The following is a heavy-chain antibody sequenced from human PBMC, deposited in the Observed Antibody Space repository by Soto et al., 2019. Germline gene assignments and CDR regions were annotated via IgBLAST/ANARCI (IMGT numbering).Heavy chain of an antibody. V-gene: IGHV1-2*04. CDR1: GYTFTGYY. CDR2: INPNSGGT. CDR3: ARAGSSGWYGKYYYYYYGMDV. J-gene: IGHJ6*02. Sequence: GXSVKVSCKASGYTFTGYYMHWVRQAPGQGLEWMGWINPNSGGTNYAQKFQGWVTMTRDTSISTAYMELSRLRSDDTAVYYCARAGSSGWYGKYYYYYYGMDVWGQGTTVTVSS. D-gene: IGHD6-19*01.